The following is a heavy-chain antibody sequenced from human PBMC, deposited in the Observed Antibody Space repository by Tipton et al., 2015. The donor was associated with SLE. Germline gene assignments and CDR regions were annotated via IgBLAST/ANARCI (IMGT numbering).Heavy chain of an antibody. J-gene: IGHJ3*02. V-gene: IGHV4-39*07. Sequence: LRLSCSVSGDSIISSSYYWGWIRQPPGKGLEWIGSMYYSGSTYYNPSLKSRVTISVDTSKNQFSLMLRSVTAADTAVYYCARDGPYYDFWSGMGTSDIWGQGTMVTVSS. CDR2: MYYSGST. D-gene: IGHD3-3*01. CDR3: ARDGPYYDFWSGMGTSDI. CDR1: GDSIISSSYY.